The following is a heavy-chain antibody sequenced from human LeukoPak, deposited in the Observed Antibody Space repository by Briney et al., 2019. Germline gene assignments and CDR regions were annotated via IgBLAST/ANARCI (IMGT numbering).Heavy chain of an antibody. CDR3: ARPNVLRYFDWLLY. V-gene: IGHV1-18*01. D-gene: IGHD3-9*01. CDR1: GYTFTSYG. Sequence: ASVKVSCKASGYTFTSYGISWVRQAPGQGLEWMGWISAYNGNTNYAQKLQGRVTMTTDTSTSTAYMELRSLRSDDTAVYYCARPNVLRYFDWLLYWGQGTLVTVSS. CDR2: ISAYNGNT. J-gene: IGHJ4*02.